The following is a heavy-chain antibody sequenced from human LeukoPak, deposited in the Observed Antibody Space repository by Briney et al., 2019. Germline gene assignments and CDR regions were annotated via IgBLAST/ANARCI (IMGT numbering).Heavy chain of an antibody. J-gene: IGHJ4*02. CDR3: AREAQWSPDFFDY. CDR1: GFTFSSYS. V-gene: IGHV3-21*01. D-gene: IGHD6-19*01. CDR2: ISSSSSYI. Sequence: GGSLRLSCAASGFTFSSYSMNWVRQAPGKGLEWVSSISSSSSYIYYADSVKGRFTTSRDNAKNSLYLQMNSLRAEDTAVYYCAREAQWSPDFFDYWGQGTLVTVSS.